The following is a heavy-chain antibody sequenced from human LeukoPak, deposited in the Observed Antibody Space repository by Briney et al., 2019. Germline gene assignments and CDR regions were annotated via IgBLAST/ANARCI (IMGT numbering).Heavy chain of an antibody. CDR3: ARDTDDYGDYGWYYYYGMDV. CDR2: INPNSGGT. D-gene: IGHD4-17*01. V-gene: IGHV1-2*02. Sequence: GASVKVSCKASGYTFTSYAMHWVRQAPGQGLEWMGWINPNSGGTNYAQKLQGRVTMTRDTSISTAYMELSRLRSDDTAVYYCARDTDDYGDYGWYYYYGMDVWGQGTTVTVSS. CDR1: GYTFTSYA. J-gene: IGHJ6*02.